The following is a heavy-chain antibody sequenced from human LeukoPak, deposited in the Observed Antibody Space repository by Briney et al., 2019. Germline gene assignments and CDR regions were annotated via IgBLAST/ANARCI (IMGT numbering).Heavy chain of an antibody. V-gene: IGHV5-51*01. Sequence: KPGGSLRLSCKGSGYSFTSYWIGWVRQMPGKGLEWMGITYPGDSDTRYSPSFQGQVTISADKSISTAYLQWSSLKASDTAMYYCATDLYGDSFDYWGQGTLVTVSS. CDR3: ATDLYGDSFDY. D-gene: IGHD4-17*01. CDR2: TYPGDSDT. CDR1: GYSFTSYW. J-gene: IGHJ4*02.